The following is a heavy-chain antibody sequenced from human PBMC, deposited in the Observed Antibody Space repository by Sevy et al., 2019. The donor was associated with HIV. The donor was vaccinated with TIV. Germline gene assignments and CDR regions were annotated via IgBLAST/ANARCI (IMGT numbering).Heavy chain of an antibody. CDR3: VREGLGGFSYSLDC. Sequence: LSLTCAASGFSFSTYWMTWVRQAPGKGLEWVATMNQDGTERDSVDSVKGRITISRDNTMTSLFLQMNSLSAEDTGVYYCVREGLGGFSYSLDCWGQGTLVTVSS. CDR1: GFSFSTYW. CDR2: MNQDGTER. V-gene: IGHV3-7*01. J-gene: IGHJ4*02. D-gene: IGHD3-16*01.